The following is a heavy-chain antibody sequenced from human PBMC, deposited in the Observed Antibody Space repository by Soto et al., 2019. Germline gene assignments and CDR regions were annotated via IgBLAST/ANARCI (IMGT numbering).Heavy chain of an antibody. V-gene: IGHV2-70*04. CDR1: GFSLSTSGMR. Sequence: SGPTLVNPTQTLTLTCTFSGFSLSTSGMRVSWIRQPPGKALEWLARIHWDDDKFYSTSLKTRLTISKDTSKNQVVLTMTNMDAVDTAACCCARDLAVAGIEYWGLGSLVSISS. D-gene: IGHD6-19*01. CDR2: IHWDDDK. J-gene: IGHJ4*02. CDR3: ARDLAVAGIEY.